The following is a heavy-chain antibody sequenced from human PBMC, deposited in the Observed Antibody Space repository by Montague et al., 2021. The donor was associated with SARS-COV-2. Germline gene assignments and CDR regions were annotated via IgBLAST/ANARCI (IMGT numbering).Heavy chain of an antibody. D-gene: IGHD1-26*01. V-gene: IGHV2-70*01. CDR1: GFSLSTSGMC. CDR3: ARIWGATRGDAFDI. CDR2: IDWDDDK. J-gene: IGHJ3*02. Sequence: VKPTQTLTLICTFSGFSLSTSGMCVSWLRQPPGKALEWLALIDWDDDKYYSTSLKTRLTIPKDTSKNQVVLTMTNMDPVDTVTYYCARIWGATRGDAFDIWGQGTMVTVSS.